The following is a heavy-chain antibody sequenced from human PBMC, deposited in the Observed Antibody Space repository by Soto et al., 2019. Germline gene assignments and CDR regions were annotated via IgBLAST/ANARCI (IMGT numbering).Heavy chain of an antibody. CDR3: AQGGGSPDY. Sequence: QVQLVESGGGVVQPGRSLRLSCAASGFTFSSYGMHWVRQAPGKGLEWVAVISYDGSNKYYADSVKGRFTISRDNSKNTLYLQMNSLRAEDTAVYYCAQGGGSPDYWGQGTLVTVSS. D-gene: IGHD2-15*01. CDR1: GFTFSSYG. J-gene: IGHJ4*02. V-gene: IGHV3-30*18. CDR2: ISYDGSNK.